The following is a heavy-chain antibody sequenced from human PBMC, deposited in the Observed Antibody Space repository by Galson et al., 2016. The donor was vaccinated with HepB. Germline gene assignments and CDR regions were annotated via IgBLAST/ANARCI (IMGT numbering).Heavy chain of an antibody. CDR2: IKADGNEN. Sequence: SLRLSCAASGFSFSRYWMAWVRQAPGKGLEWVGNIKADGNENDYVGSVKGRFTMSRDNAQKSLFLQMTTLRAEDTAVYYCARENFWKLDQWGQGTLVTVSS. V-gene: IGHV3-7*03. D-gene: IGHD3-3*01. CDR1: GFSFSRYW. J-gene: IGHJ5*02. CDR3: ARENFWKLDQ.